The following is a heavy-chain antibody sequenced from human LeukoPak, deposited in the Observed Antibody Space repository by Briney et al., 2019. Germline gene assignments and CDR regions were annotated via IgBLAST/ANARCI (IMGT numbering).Heavy chain of an antibody. Sequence: GGSLRLSCAAAGFTFSNYSMNWVRQAPGKGLEWVSSIGISSHFRYYADSLKGRVTISRDNAKNSLYLQMNSLRAEDTAVYYCAGSCDGDCYSDYWGQGTLVTVSS. V-gene: IGHV3-21*01. CDR1: GFTFSNYS. J-gene: IGHJ4*02. CDR3: AGSCDGDCYSDY. D-gene: IGHD2-21*02. CDR2: IGISSHFR.